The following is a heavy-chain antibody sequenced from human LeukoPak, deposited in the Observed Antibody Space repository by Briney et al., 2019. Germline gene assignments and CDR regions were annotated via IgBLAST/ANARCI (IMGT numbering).Heavy chain of an antibody. CDR2: TSSSSSYI. CDR3: ASLPSSAYSSGWYGDY. V-gene: IGHV3-21*01. D-gene: IGHD6-19*01. CDR1: GFTFSSYS. Sequence: GGSLRLSCAASGFTFSSYSMNWVRQAPGKGLEWVSSTSSSSSYIYYADSVKGRFTISRDNAKNSLYLQMNSLRAEDTAVYYCASLPSSAYSSGWYGDYWGQGTLVTVSS. J-gene: IGHJ4*02.